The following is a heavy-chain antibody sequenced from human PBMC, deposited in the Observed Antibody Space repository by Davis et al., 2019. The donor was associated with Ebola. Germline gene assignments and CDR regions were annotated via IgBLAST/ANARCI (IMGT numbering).Heavy chain of an antibody. Sequence: GESLKISCAASGFTFSRSWMHWVRQAPGKGLEWVAVISYDGSNKYYTDSVKGRFTISRDNSKNTLYLQMNSLRVEETAVYYCAKESDIVVVPAAIQYYMDVWGKGTTVTVSS. D-gene: IGHD2-2*01. CDR3: AKESDIVVVPAAIQYYMDV. CDR1: GFTFSRSW. CDR2: ISYDGSNK. J-gene: IGHJ6*03. V-gene: IGHV3-30*18.